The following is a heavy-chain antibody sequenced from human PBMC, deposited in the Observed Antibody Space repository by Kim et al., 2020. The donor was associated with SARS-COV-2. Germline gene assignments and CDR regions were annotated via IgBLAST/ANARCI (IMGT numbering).Heavy chain of an antibody. J-gene: IGHJ6*02. D-gene: IGHD6-19*01. CDR1: GGSISSSNW. Sequence: SETLSLTCAVSGGSISSSNWWSWVRQPPGKGLEWIGEIYHSGSTNYNPSLKSRVTISVDKSKNQFSLKLSSVTAADTAVYYCARGYSSGWYGRYYYGMDVWGPGTTVTVSS. CDR3: ARGYSSGWYGRYYYGMDV. CDR2: IYHSGST. V-gene: IGHV4-4*02.